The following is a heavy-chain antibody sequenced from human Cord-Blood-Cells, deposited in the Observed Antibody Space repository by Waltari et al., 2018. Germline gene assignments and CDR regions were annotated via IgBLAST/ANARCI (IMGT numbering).Heavy chain of an antibody. CDR2: ISYDGSNT. CDR3: ARDPGDLKSFDY. V-gene: IGHV3-30-3*01. D-gene: IGHD7-27*01. CDR1: GFTFSSYA. Sequence: QVQLVESGGGVVQPGRSLRLSCAASGFTFSSYAMHWVRQAPGKGLEWVAVISYDGSNTYYADSVKGRFTISRDNSKNTLYLQMNSLRAEDTAVYYCARDPGDLKSFDYWGQGTLVTVSS. J-gene: IGHJ4*02.